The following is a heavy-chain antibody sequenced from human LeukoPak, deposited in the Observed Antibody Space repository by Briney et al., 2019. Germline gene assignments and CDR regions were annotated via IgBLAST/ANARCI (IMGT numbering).Heavy chain of an antibody. CDR2: ISGSGGST. CDR3: AKGSRGYYGSGSYD. Sequence: GGSLRLSCAASGFTFSSYAMSWVRQAPGKGLKWVSAISGSGGSTYYADCVKGRFTIHSDNYKHPLYLQMNSLRADDTAVYYCAKGSRGYYGSGSYDWGQGTLVTVSS. J-gene: IGHJ4*02. CDR1: GFTFSSYA. D-gene: IGHD3-10*01. V-gene: IGHV3-23*01.